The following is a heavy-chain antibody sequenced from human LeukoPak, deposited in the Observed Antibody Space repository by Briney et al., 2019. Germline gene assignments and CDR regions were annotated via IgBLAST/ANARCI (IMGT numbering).Heavy chain of an antibody. Sequence: SETLSLTCTISGGSITNDYWNWIRQSSGKQLEWIGSIHYSGTINYSPSLKSRITISLDTSKNQFSLKLSSVTAADTAMYYCATSYDHGWLIGSWGQGTLVTVSS. CDR2: IHYSGTI. V-gene: IGHV4-59*01. CDR3: ATSYDHGWLIGS. D-gene: IGHD3-16*01. J-gene: IGHJ4*02. CDR1: GGSITNDY.